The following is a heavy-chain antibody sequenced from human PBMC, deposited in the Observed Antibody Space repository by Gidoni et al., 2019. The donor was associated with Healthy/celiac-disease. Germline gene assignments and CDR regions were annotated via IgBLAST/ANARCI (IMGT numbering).Heavy chain of an antibody. D-gene: IGHD3-22*01. J-gene: IGHJ4*02. CDR3: ARAPTRITMIFHSTQYYFDY. Sequence: QVQLVQSGAEVKKPGASVKVSCKASGYTFTSYDINWVRQATGQGLEWMGWMNPNSGNTGYAQKIQGRVTMTRNTSISTAYMELSSLRSEDTAVYYCARAPTRITMIFHSTQYYFDYWGQGTLVTVSS. CDR2: MNPNSGNT. V-gene: IGHV1-8*01. CDR1: GYTFTSYD.